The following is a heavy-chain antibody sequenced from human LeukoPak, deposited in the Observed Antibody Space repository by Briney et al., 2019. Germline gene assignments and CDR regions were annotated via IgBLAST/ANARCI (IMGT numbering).Heavy chain of an antibody. CDR1: GFTFRNFG. Sequence: GGPLRLSCAASGFTFRNFGMSWVRQAPGKGLQWVSVISAGGRSAYYADSLKDRFNISRDNSKNTLYLQMDSLRAEDTAVYYCAKDALYWGQGTLVTVSS. V-gene: IGHV3-23*01. J-gene: IGHJ4*02. CDR2: ISAGGRSA. CDR3: AKDALY.